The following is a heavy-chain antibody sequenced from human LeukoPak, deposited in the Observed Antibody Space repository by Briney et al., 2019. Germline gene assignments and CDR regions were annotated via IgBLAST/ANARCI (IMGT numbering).Heavy chain of an antibody. CDR2: ISWNSGSI. CDR3: AKDSNYDFWSGDYYYGMDV. D-gene: IGHD3-3*01. Sequence: GGSLRLSCAASGFTFDDYAMPWVRQAPGKGLEWVSGISWNSGSIGYADSVKGRFTISRDNAKNSLYLQMNSLRAEDTALYYCAKDSNYDFWSGDYYYGMDVWGQGTTVTVSS. V-gene: IGHV3-9*01. CDR1: GFTFDDYA. J-gene: IGHJ6*02.